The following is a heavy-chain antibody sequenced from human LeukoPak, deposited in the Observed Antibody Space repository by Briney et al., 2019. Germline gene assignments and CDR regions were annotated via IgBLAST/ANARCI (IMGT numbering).Heavy chain of an antibody. CDR1: GFTFSSYG. CDR3: AKDYYLRSDYGRLFDY. D-gene: IGHD4/OR15-4a*01. V-gene: IGHV3-30*18. Sequence: PGGSLRLSCAASGFTFSSYGMHWVRQAPGKGLEWVAVISYDGSNKYYADSVKGRFTISRDNSKNTLYLQMNSLRAEDTAVYYCAKDYYLRSDYGRLFDYWGQGTLVTVSS. CDR2: ISYDGSNK. J-gene: IGHJ4*02.